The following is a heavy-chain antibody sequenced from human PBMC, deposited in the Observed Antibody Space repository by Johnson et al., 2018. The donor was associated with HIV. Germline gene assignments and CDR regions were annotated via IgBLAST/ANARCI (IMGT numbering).Heavy chain of an antibody. CDR2: LNWYGGST. Sequence: VQLVESGGGLVQPGGSLRLSCAASGFTFDDYGMSWVRQVPGQGLEWVSGLNWYGGSTGYADSVEGRFTISSDNAKNSLYLQMNSLRAEDTAVYYCATDRYYNFWSGSGHAAFDIWGQGTMVTVSS. J-gene: IGHJ3*02. CDR3: ATDRYYNFWSGSGHAAFDI. V-gene: IGHV3-20*04. CDR1: GFTFDDYG. D-gene: IGHD3-3*01.